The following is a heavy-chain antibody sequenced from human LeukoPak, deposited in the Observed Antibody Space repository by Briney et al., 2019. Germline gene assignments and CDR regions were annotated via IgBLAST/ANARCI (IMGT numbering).Heavy chain of an antibody. CDR2: IYSGGST. D-gene: IGHD3-22*01. J-gene: IGHJ4*02. Sequence: GGSLRLSCAASGFTVSSNYMSWVRQAPGKGLEWVSVIYSGGSTYYADSVKGRFTISRDSSKNTLYLQMNSLRAEDTAVYYCATDTYYYDSSGYPFTPAALGYWGQGTLVTVSS. CDR1: GFTVSSNY. CDR3: ATDTYYYDSSGYPFTPAALGY. V-gene: IGHV3-66*02.